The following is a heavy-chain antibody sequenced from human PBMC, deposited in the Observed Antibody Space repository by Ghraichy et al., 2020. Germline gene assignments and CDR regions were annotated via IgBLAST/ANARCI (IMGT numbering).Heavy chain of an antibody. CDR3: ARRFRYGFGAFDI. CDR1: GFTFSEYY. Sequence: GGSLRLSCAASGFTFSEYYMSWIRQAPGEGLEWISFISPDSSNTNYADSVKGRCTISRDNAENSLFLQLKSLRAEDTAVYYCARRFRYGFGAFDIWGQGTMVTVSS. D-gene: IGHD5-18*01. V-gene: IGHV3-11*06. J-gene: IGHJ3*02. CDR2: ISPDSSNT.